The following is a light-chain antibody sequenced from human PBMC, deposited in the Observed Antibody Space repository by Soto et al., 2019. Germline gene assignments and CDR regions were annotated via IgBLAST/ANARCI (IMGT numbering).Light chain of an antibody. CDR3: QQSYSLPRT. CDR2: ATS. Sequence: DIQLPQSPSSLSASVGDSVTITCRASQSVRTYLNWYQHKIGKAPKLLIYATSSLQSGAPSRFSGSGDGTDFSLTISSLRPEDFATCSCQQSYSLPRTFGGGTKVDIK. J-gene: IGKJ4*02. V-gene: IGKV1-39*01. CDR1: QSVRTY.